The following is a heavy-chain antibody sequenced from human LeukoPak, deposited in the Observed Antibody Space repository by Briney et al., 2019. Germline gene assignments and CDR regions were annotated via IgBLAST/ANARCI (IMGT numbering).Heavy chain of an antibody. CDR1: GGSISSYY. V-gene: IGHV4-59*01. CDR2: IYYSGST. CDR3: ARHTANDAFDI. D-gene: IGHD5-18*01. J-gene: IGHJ3*02. Sequence: SETLSLTCTVSGGSISSYYWSWIRQPPGKGLEWIGYIYYSGSTNYNPSLKSRVTISVDTSKNQFSLKLSSVTAADTAVYYCARHTANDAFDIWGQGTMVTVSS.